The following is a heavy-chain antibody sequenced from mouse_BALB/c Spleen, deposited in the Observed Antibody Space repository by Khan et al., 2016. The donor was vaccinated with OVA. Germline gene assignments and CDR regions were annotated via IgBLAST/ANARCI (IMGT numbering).Heavy chain of an antibody. CDR3: ASRNYFGYTFAY. CDR1: GYTFTDFY. D-gene: IGHD1-2*01. CDR2: ISPGSGDT. J-gene: IGHJ3*01. Sequence: QVQLQQPGAELARPGASVKLSCKASGYTFTDFYINWVKQRTGQGLEWIGEISPGSGDTFYNERFKDKATLTADKSSNTAYMQLSSLTSEASAVQFCASRNYFGYTFAYWGQGTLVTVSA. V-gene: IGHV1-77*01.